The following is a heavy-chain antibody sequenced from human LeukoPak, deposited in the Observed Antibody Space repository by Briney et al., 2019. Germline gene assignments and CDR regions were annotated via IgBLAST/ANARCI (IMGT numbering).Heavy chain of an antibody. J-gene: IGHJ5*02. D-gene: IGHD4-17*01. CDR3: ARHYGHTRGWFDP. Sequence: SETLSLTCTVSGGSISSYYWSWIRQPPGKGLEWIGYIYYSGSTNYNPSLKSRVTISVDTSKNQFSLKLSSVTAADTAVYYCARHYGHTRGWFDPWGQGTLVTVSS. V-gene: IGHV4-59*08. CDR2: IYYSGST. CDR1: GGSISSYY.